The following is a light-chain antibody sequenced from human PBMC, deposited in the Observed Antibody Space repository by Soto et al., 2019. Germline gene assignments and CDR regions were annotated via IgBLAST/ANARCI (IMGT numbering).Light chain of an antibody. Sequence: QSALTQPASVSGSPGQSITISCTGTSSDVGGYNYVSWYQQHPGKAPKLMIYDVSNRPSGVAKRFSGSKSGNTASLTISGLPADDDADYYCTSYTSISTPVVFGGGTKLTVL. CDR2: DVS. CDR3: TSYTSISTPVV. CDR1: SSDVGGYNY. J-gene: IGLJ2*01. V-gene: IGLV2-14*01.